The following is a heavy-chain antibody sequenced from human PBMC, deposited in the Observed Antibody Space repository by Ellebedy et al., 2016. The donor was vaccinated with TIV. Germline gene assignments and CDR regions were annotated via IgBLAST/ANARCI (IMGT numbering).Heavy chain of an antibody. CDR3: ARVGRIVSARRCFDP. J-gene: IGHJ5*02. CDR2: IYHSGST. D-gene: IGHD1-26*01. V-gene: IGHV4-4*02. CDR1: GGSISSSNW. Sequence: MPSETLSLTCAVSGGSISSSNWWSWVRQPPGKGLEWIGEIYHSGSTNYNPSLKSRVTISVDTSNNQFSLKLTSVTAADTAVYFCARVGRIVSARRCFDPWGQGTLVTVFS.